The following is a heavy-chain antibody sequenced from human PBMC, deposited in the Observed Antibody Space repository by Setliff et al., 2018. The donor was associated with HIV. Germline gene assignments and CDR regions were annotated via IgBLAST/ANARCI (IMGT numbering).Heavy chain of an antibody. CDR2: INTNTGNT. J-gene: IGHJ3*02. D-gene: IGHD3-10*01. CDR3: ARDIGSRGGAFDM. Sequence: ASVKVSCKASGGTFSSYAISWVRQAPGQGLEWMGWINTNTGNTMYAQGFTGRFVFSLDTSVSTAFLQITSLKAEDTAVYYCARDIGSRGGAFDMWGQGTRVTVSS. V-gene: IGHV7-4-1*02. CDR1: GGTFSSYA.